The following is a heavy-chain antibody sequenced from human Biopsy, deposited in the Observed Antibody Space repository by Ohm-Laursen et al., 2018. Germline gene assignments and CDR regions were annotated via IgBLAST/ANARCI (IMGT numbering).Heavy chain of an antibody. CDR1: GYTFTSYG. V-gene: IGHV1-18*01. CDR2: ISGYNGNT. CDR3: ARDRWPHVTLLGLVVFDF. D-gene: IGHD3-3*01. J-gene: IGHJ4*02. Sequence: GASVKVSCKASGYTFTSYGIGWVRQAPGQGLEWMGWISGYNGNTNYAQKFQDRVTMTTDTSTSTAYMELRSLRSGDTAVYYCARDRWPHVTLLGLVVFDFWGQGTLVIVSS.